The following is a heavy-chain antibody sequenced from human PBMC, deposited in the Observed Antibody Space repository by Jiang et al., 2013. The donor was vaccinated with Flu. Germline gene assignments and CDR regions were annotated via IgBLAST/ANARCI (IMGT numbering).Heavy chain of an antibody. Sequence: GAEVKKPGESLKISCQGSGFYFTSFWIAWVRQMPGKGLELMGMIYAGDSDTRYSPSFQGHISLSVDKSTTTTYLHWSSLRASDTAMYYCARIVSAAGFDAWGQGTLVTVSS. CDR2: IYAGDSDT. V-gene: IGHV5-51*01. D-gene: IGHD6-25*01. J-gene: IGHJ4*01. CDR1: GFYFTSFW. CDR3: ARIVSAAGFDA.